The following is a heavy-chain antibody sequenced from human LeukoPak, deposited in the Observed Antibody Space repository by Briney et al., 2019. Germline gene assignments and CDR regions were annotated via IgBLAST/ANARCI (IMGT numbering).Heavy chain of an antibody. J-gene: IGHJ4*02. V-gene: IGHV1-18*01. Sequence: ASVKVSCKASGYTFTTSGISWVRQAPGQGLAWMGWISAYNGQTNYAQKVQGRVTMTTDTSTKTAYMELRSLGSDDTAVYYCAGVAGFYWNSDSFDYWGQGTLVTVSS. CDR2: ISAYNGQT. CDR1: GYTFTTSG. CDR3: AGVAGFYWNSDSFDY. D-gene: IGHD1-7*01.